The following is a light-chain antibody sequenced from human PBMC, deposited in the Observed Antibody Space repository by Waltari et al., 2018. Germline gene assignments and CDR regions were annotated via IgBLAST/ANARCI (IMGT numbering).Light chain of an antibody. CDR2: SNN. Sequence: QSVLTQPPSASGTPGQRVTISCSGSSSNIGSNVVNWYQQLPGSAPNLLIQSNNQRPSGVPARFSGSKSGTAASLAISGLQSADEADYYCAAWDDSLNGHVVFGGGTKLTVL. CDR1: SSNIGSNV. V-gene: IGLV1-44*01. J-gene: IGLJ2*01. CDR3: AAWDDSLNGHVV.